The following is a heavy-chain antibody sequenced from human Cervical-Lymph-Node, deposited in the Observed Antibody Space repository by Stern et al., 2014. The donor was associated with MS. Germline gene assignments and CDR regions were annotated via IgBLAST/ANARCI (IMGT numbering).Heavy chain of an antibody. J-gene: IGHJ6*02. Sequence: VQLVQSGAEVKKSGASVKVSCKGFGYTFSSYGISWVRQAPGQGLEWMGWIRGDNGNTNYAQKVQGRVTMTTDTSMSTAYMELRSLRSDDTAVYYCAREGVGTMVRGVIYYYNYGMDVWGQGTTVTVSS. D-gene: IGHD3-10*01. CDR1: GYTFSSYG. V-gene: IGHV1-18*01. CDR2: IRGDNGNT. CDR3: AREGVGTMVRGVIYYYNYGMDV.